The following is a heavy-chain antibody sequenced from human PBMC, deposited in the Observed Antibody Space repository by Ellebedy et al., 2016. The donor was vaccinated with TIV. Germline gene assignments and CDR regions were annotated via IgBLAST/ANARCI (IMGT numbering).Heavy chain of an antibody. V-gene: IGHV4-59*01. CDR3: ARDVPWGSGTSFFDY. D-gene: IGHD3-10*01. CDR2: IYYTGRT. CDR1: GGSMTDYF. J-gene: IGHJ4*02. Sequence: PSETLSLTCTVSGGSMTDYFWGWVRQAPDMRLEWLGSIYYTGRTEGNPSLNSRVTMSVDTSRNQFSLKLSSVTAADTAVYYCARDVPWGSGTSFFDYWGQGTLVTVSA.